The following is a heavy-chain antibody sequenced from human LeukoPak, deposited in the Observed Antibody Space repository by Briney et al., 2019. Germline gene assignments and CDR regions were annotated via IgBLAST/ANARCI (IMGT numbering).Heavy chain of an antibody. J-gene: IGHJ4*02. CDR3: ARDRRIAAAGTALDY. D-gene: IGHD6-13*01. Sequence: GGSLRLSCAASGFTFSSYAMHWVRQAPGKGLEWVAVISYDGGNKYYADSVKGRFTISRDNSKNTLYLQMNSLRAEDTAVYYCARDRRIAAAGTALDYWGQGTLVTVSS. V-gene: IGHV3-30-3*01. CDR2: ISYDGGNK. CDR1: GFTFSSYA.